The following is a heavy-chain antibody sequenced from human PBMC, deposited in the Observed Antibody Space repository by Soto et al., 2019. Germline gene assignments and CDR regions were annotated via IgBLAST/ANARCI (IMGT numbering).Heavy chain of an antibody. CDR3: ARQIYDSDTGPNFQYYFDS. D-gene: IGHD3-22*01. Sequence: FSVYWITCVRQKPWKGLEWMGRIDPSDSQTYYSPSFRGHVTISVTKSITTVFLQWSSLRASDTAMYYCARQIYDSDTGPNFQYYFDSWGQGTPVTVSS. CDR2: IDPSDSQT. V-gene: IGHV5-10-1*01. CDR1: FSVYW. J-gene: IGHJ4*02.